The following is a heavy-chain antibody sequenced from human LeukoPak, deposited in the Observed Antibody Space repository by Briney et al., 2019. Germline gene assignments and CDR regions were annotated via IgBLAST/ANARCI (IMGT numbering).Heavy chain of an antibody. D-gene: IGHD3-10*02. CDR3: AKRGGGTMFAFDI. V-gene: IGHV3-23*01. CDR1: GFIFSNYV. CDR2: ISDIGIGT. Sequence: PGGSLGLSCAASGFIFSNYVMGWVRQAPGKGLELVSSISDIGIGTYYADSVKGRFTIFRDNSKNILYLQMNGLRAEDTAIYYCAKRGGGTMFAFDIWGQGTMVTVSS. J-gene: IGHJ3*02.